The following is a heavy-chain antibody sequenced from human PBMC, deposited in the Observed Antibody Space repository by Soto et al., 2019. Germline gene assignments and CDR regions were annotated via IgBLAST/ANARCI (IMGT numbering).Heavy chain of an antibody. Sequence: QVQLVESGGGVVQPGTSLRLSCAATGFSFSSYGMHWVRQAPGKGLEWVAVISYEGSKKYYADSVKGRFTISRDNSKNTLYLQMNSLRGEDTAVYYCAKDLSEMATIQWLDSWGQGTLVTVSS. CDR3: AKDLSEMATIQWLDS. CDR1: GFSFSSYG. J-gene: IGHJ5*01. V-gene: IGHV3-30*18. CDR2: ISYEGSKK.